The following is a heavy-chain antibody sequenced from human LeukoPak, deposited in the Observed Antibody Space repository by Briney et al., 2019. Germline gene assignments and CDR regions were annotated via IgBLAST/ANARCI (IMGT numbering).Heavy chain of an antibody. Sequence: PGGSLRLSCAASGFTFSSYWMTWVRQAPGKGLEWVANIKQDGSEAYYVDSVKGRFTISRDNAQNSLYLQMNSLRAEDSSVYYCARPTTVTTISADAFDIWGQGTVVTVSS. CDR3: ARPTTVTTISADAFDI. V-gene: IGHV3-7*01. CDR1: GFTFSSYW. J-gene: IGHJ3*02. CDR2: IKQDGSEA. D-gene: IGHD4-17*01.